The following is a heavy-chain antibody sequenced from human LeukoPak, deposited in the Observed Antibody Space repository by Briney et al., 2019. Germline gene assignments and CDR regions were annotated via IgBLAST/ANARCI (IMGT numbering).Heavy chain of an antibody. V-gene: IGHV4-59*11. CDR2: IYYSVRT. CDR3: ARTGDGYNYYNYYYMDV. Sequence: PSETLSLTCAVSGASISSHYWSWIRQPPAQGLEWIGYIYYSVRTNYNPSLKSRVTISVDMPNNQFSLKMSSVTAADTAVYYCARTGDGYNYYNYYYMDVWGKGTTVTVTS. J-gene: IGHJ6*03. D-gene: IGHD5-24*01. CDR1: GASISSHY.